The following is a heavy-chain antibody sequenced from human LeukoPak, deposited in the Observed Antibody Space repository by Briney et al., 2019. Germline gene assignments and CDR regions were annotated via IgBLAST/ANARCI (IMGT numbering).Heavy chain of an antibody. Sequence: SETLSLTCIVSGDSINSNNYYWGWIRQPPGKGLEWIGSIYYSGSTYYNPSLKSRVTISVDTSKNQFSLKLSSVTAADTAVYYSARDGDGLYFDYWGQGTLVTVSS. J-gene: IGHJ4*02. CDR3: ARDGDGLYFDY. CDR2: IYYSGST. V-gene: IGHV4-39*07. CDR1: GDSINSNNYY. D-gene: IGHD7-27*01.